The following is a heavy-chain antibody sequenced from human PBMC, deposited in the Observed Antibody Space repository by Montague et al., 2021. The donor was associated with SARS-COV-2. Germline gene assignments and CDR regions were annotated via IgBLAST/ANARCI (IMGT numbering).Heavy chain of an antibody. Sequence: SLRLSCAASGFSFSSYEMNWARQAPGKGLEWISYISSGSGSSIHYADXXMGRFTISRANAKNSLYLQMNGLRAEDTAIYYCARDVDPNSWDGMDVWGQGTTGTVSS. CDR2: ISSGSGSSI. D-gene: IGHD2-15*01. CDR1: GFSFSSYE. CDR3: ARDVDPNSWDGMDV. J-gene: IGHJ6*02. V-gene: IGHV3-48*03.